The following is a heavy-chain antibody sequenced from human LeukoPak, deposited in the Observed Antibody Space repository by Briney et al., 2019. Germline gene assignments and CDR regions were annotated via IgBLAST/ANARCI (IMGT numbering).Heavy chain of an antibody. D-gene: IGHD3-9*01. Sequence: GESLKISCKGSGYRFSNYWIGWVRQMPGKGLEWMAIIYPGDSDIRYSPSFEGQVTISADASISTVYLQWSSLKASDTAMYYCAIPTYYDILTGPDAFDIWGQGTMVTVSS. J-gene: IGHJ3*02. CDR3: AIPTYYDILTGPDAFDI. V-gene: IGHV5-51*01. CDR2: IYPGDSDI. CDR1: GYRFSNYW.